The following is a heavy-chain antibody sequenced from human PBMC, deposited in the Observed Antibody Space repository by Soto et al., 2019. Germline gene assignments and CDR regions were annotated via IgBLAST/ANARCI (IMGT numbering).Heavy chain of an antibody. V-gene: IGHV3-33*06. CDR3: AKESTPPYFYS. CDR2: MWYDGNRK. Sequence: QVQLVDSGGGVVQPGKSLRLSCAASGFALNVYGIHWVRQAPGKGLEWVAIMWYDGNRKNYVDSVKGRFTISRDSSKNIVYLQLNTLRAEDTAVYYCAKESTPPYFYSWGQGTLVTVSS. J-gene: IGHJ4*02. CDR1: GFALNVYG.